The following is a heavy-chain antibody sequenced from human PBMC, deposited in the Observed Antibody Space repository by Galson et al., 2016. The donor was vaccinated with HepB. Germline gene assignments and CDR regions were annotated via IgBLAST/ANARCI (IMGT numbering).Heavy chain of an antibody. CDR1: GFSFSNSG. V-gene: IGHV3-74*01. CDR3: ARTLPRAGAFDI. Sequence: SLRLSCAASGFSFSNSGMSWVRQAPGKGLVWVSRINSDGSSTSYADSVKGRFTISRDNAKNTVYLQMNSLRAEDTAVYYCARTLPRAGAFDIWGQGTMVTVSS. J-gene: IGHJ3*02. CDR2: INSDGSST.